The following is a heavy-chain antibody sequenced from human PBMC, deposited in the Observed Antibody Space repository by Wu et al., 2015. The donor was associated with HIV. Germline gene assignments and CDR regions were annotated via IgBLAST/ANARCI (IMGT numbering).Heavy chain of an antibody. CDR3: ARDWQFHVVFGDFYMDV. V-gene: IGHV1-2*02. D-gene: IGHD3-3*01. CDR1: GYTFTDYY. Sequence: QVQLVQSGAQVQRSGASVKVSCKTSGYTFTDYYIHWVRQAPGQGLQWMGWINPATGDTKYAQTFKGSVTVTRDTSISTVYMVLTSLKFNDTAIYYCARDWQFHVVFGDFYMDVWGDGTTIIVSS. J-gene: IGHJ6*03. CDR2: INPATGDT.